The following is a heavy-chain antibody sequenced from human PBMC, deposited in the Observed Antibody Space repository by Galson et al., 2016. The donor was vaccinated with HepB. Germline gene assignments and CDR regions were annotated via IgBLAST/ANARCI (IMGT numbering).Heavy chain of an antibody. CDR1: GYTFTNYG. Sequence: SVKVSCKASGYTFTNYGINWVRQAPGQGLEWMGWISAYNGDTNSAQKFQGRVTMTTDTSTSTAYMDLRSLRSDDTAVYYCARVGTTVIAAYYDAMDVWGQGTTVTVSS. CDR2: ISAYNGDT. J-gene: IGHJ6*02. V-gene: IGHV1-18*01. D-gene: IGHD2-21*01. CDR3: ARVGTTVIAAYYDAMDV.